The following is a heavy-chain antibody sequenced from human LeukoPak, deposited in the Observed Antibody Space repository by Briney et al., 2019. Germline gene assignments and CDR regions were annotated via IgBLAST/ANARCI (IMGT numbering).Heavy chain of an antibody. CDR3: ARHYYYYYMDV. V-gene: IGHV4-59*01. CDR1: SGSISSYY. J-gene: IGHJ6*03. Sequence: PSETLSLTCTVPSGSISSYYWSWIRQPPGKGLEWIGYIYYSGSTNYNPSLKSRVTISVDTSKNQFSLKLSSVTAADTAVYYCARHYYYYYMDVWGKGTTVTVSS. CDR2: IYYSGST.